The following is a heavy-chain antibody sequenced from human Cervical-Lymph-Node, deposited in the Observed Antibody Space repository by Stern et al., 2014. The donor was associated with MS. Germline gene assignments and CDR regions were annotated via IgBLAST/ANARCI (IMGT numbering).Heavy chain of an antibody. CDR3: ARHQTEFGALFGANWFDP. J-gene: IGHJ5*02. V-gene: IGHV4-39*01. CDR2: IHYAGNT. D-gene: IGHD3-10*01. Sequence: QVQLQESGPGLVKPSETVSLACTVSGDSLSSYSSYWGWIRQPPGKGLESIGSIHYAGNTHYTPPLRSRLSISIDTTKNSFPLIRIPGAAADTAVYYCARHQTEFGALFGANWFDPWGQGTLVTVSS. CDR1: GDSLSSYSSY.